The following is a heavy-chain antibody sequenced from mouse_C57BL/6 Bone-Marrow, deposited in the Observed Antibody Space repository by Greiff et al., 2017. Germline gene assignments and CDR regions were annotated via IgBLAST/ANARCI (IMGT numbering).Heavy chain of an antibody. Sequence: QVQLQQPGAELVKPGASVKLSCKASGYTFTSYWMHWVKQRPGQGLEWIGMIHPNSGSTNYNEKFKSKATLTVDKSSSTAYMQLSSLTSEDSAVYYGAPVDYGSSCDYAIDDWGQGTSVTVSA. CDR3: APVDYGSSCDYAIDD. V-gene: IGHV1-64*01. CDR1: GYTFTSYW. CDR2: IHPNSGST. J-gene: IGHJ4*01. D-gene: IGHD1-1*01.